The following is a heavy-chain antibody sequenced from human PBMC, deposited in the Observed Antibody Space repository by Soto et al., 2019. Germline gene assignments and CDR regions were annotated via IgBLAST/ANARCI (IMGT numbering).Heavy chain of an antibody. V-gene: IGHV1-58*01. CDR2: IVVGSGNT. CDR3: ANDVLMYYFDSSAYYGALHV. Sequence: VKGFWKASGFTFTSSAVQWVRQALGQRLVLIGWIVVGSGNTNYAQKFQERVTITRDMSTSTAYMELSSLRAEDTAVYYCANDVLMYYFDSSAYYGALHVWGQGTMVTVSS. J-gene: IGHJ3*01. D-gene: IGHD3-22*01. CDR1: GFTFTSSA.